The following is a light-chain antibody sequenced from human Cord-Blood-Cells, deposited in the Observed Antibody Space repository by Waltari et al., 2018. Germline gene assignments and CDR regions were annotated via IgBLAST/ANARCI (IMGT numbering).Light chain of an antibody. CDR1: QSVLYSSNNKNY. Sequence: IVIDKSPSSLSGHLGDRAPINGDSTQSVLYSSNNKNYLAWYQQKPGQPPKLLIYWASTRESGVPDRFSGSGSGTDFTLTISSLQAEDVAVYYCQQYYSTITFGQGTRLEIK. CDR2: WAS. CDR3: QQYYSTIT. V-gene: IGKV4-1*01. J-gene: IGKJ5*01.